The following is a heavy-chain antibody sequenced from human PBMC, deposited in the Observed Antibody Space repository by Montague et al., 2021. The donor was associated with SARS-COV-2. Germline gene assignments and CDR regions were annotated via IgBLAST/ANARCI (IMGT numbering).Heavy chain of an antibody. V-gene: IGHV4-34*01. CDR3: ARWDPQTLTLIGLRGKSASDY. CDR2: INHSGTT. Sequence: SETLSLTCAVYGGSFSGYYWTWIRQSPGKGLEWIAGINHSGTTNYNFNPSLRSRVTISVDTSKSQFSLKLSSVTAAGTGVYYCARWDPQTLTLIGLRGKSASDYWGQGTLVTVSS. CDR1: GGSFSGYY. J-gene: IGHJ4*02. D-gene: IGHD4-23*01.